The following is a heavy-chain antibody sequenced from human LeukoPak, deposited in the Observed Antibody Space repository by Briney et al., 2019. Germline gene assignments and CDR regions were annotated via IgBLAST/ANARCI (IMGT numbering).Heavy chain of an antibody. CDR3: ARGGLRYPNWFDP. D-gene: IGHD3-9*01. V-gene: IGHV4-61*05. Sequence: SETLSLTCTVSGGSISSSSYYWGWIRQPPGKGLEWIGYIYHSGSTNYNPSLKSRVSISVDTSKSQLSLKLSSVTAADTAVYYCARGGLRYPNWFDPWGQGTLVTVSS. CDR2: IYHSGST. J-gene: IGHJ5*02. CDR1: GGSISSSSYY.